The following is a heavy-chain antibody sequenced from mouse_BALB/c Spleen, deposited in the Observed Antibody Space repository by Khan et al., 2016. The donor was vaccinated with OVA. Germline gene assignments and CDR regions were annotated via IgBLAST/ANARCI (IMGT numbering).Heavy chain of an antibody. D-gene: IGHD1-1*01. CDR1: GYSITTDYA. V-gene: IGHV3-2*02. Sequence: EVQLVESGPGLVKPSQSLSLTCTVTGYSITTDYAWNWIRQFPGSKLEWMGHISYSGNTKYNPSLKSRISITRDTSKNQFFLQLKSVTTEDTARYYGARIYGGDFDYWGQGTTLTVSS. CDR2: ISYSGNT. CDR3: ARIYGGDFDY. J-gene: IGHJ2*01.